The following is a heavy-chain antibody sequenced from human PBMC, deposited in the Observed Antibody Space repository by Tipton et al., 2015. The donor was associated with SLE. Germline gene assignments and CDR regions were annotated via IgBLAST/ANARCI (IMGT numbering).Heavy chain of an antibody. D-gene: IGHD3-10*01. CDR3: ARDQGYYYGSGS. Sequence: TLSLTCAVYGGSFSGYYWSWIRQPPGKGLEWIGEINHSGSTNYNPSLKSRVTISVDTSKNQFSLKLSSVTAADTAVYYCARDQGYYYGSGSWGQGTMVTVSS. V-gene: IGHV4-34*01. CDR2: INHSGST. CDR1: GGSFSGYY. J-gene: IGHJ3*01.